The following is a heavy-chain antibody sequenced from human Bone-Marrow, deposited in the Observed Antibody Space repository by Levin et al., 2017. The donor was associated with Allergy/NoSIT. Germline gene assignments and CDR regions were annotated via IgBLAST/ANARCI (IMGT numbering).Heavy chain of an antibody. CDR3: VRDLGWLGFFDY. CDR2: VFTSGNT. CDR1: GDSISDGRHY. J-gene: IGHJ4*02. Sequence: SQTLSLTCTVAGDSISDGRHYWSWIRQPAGKGLEWIGRVFTSGNTDYNPSLKSRVTIAVDTSKNQFSLRLSSVTAADTAMYYCVRDLGWLGFFDYWGQGILVTVSS. V-gene: IGHV4-61*02. D-gene: IGHD6-19*01.